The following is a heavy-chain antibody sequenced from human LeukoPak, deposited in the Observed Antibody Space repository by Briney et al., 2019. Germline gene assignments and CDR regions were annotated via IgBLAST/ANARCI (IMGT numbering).Heavy chain of an antibody. CDR1: GFTFSSYA. CDR3: ASGSFNYYYGMDV. Sequence: GGSLRLSCAASGFTFSSYAMSWVRQAPGKGLEWVSAISGSGGSTYYADSVKGRFTISRDNSKNTLYLRMNSLRAEDTAVYYCASGSFNYYYGMDVWGQGTTVTVSS. D-gene: IGHD3-10*01. V-gene: IGHV3-23*01. CDR2: ISGSGGST. J-gene: IGHJ6*02.